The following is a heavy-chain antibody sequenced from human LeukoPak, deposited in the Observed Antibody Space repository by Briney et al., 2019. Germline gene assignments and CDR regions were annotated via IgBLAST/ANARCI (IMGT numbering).Heavy chain of an antibody. CDR1: GFTFDDYA. J-gene: IGHJ4*02. D-gene: IGHD1-26*01. CDR3: ATGSGSYYGNYFDY. CDR2: ISWNSGSI. V-gene: IGHV3-9*01. Sequence: GGSLRLSCAASGFTFDDYAMHWVRQAPGKGLEWVSGISWNSGSIGYADSVKGRFTISRDNAKNSLYLQMNSLRAEDTAVYYCATGSGSYYGNYFDYWGQGTLVTVSS.